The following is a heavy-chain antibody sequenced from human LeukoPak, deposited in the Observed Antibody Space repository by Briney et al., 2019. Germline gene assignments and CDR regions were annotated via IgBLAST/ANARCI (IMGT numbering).Heavy chain of an antibody. CDR2: IWYDGSNK. Sequence: GRSLRLSCAASGFTFSSYGMHWVRQAPGKGLERVAVIWYDGSNKYYADSVKGRFTISRDNSKNTLYLQMNSLRAEDTAVYYCAKTGGPDVYYDILTGTRGYFDYWGQGTLVTVSS. CDR1: GFTFSSYG. J-gene: IGHJ4*02. V-gene: IGHV3-33*06. CDR3: AKTGGPDVYYDILTGTRGYFDY. D-gene: IGHD3-9*01.